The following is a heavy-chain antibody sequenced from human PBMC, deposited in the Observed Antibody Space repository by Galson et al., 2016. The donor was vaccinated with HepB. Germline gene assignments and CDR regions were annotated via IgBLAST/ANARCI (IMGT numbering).Heavy chain of an antibody. V-gene: IGHV1-3*01. CDR2: INGGNGNI. CDR3: ARSGQYCTSNGCYGYGVGAYYGLDV. J-gene: IGHJ6*02. Sequence: SVKVSCKASGYIFSSYVIHWVRQASGQSLXXMGWINGGNGNIYYSKKXXGXLTMKTDTSASTSYLELSSLRSENTAVYYCARSGQYCTSNGCYGYGVGAYYGLDVWGQGTTVTVS. D-gene: IGHD2-2*01. CDR1: GYIFSSYV.